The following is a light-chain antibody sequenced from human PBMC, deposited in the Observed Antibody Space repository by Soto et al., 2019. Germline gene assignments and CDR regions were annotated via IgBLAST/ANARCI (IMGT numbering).Light chain of an antibody. J-gene: IGLJ1*01. CDR2: EVS. V-gene: IGLV2-23*02. CDR1: SSDVGSYNL. CDR3: CSYAGSRTSDNYV. Sequence: QSALTQPASVSGSPGQSITISCTGTSSDVGSYNLVSWYQQHPGKAPKLMIYEVSKRPSGVSNRFSGSKSGNTASLTISGLQAEDEADYYCCSYAGSRTSDNYVFGTGTKLTVL.